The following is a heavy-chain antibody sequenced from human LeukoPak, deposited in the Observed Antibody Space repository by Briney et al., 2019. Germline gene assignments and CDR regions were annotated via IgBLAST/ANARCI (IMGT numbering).Heavy chain of an antibody. CDR3: ARGGGSRYSSDQALNWFDP. D-gene: IGHD6-25*01. J-gene: IGHJ5*02. CDR1: GYTFTGYY. V-gene: IGHV1-2*02. CDR2: INPNSGGT. Sequence: ASVKVSCKASGYTFTGYYMHWVRQAPGQGLEWMGWINPNSGGTNYAQKFQGRVTMTRDTSISTAYMELSRLRSDDTAVYYCARGGGSRYSSDQALNWFDPWGQGTLVTVSS.